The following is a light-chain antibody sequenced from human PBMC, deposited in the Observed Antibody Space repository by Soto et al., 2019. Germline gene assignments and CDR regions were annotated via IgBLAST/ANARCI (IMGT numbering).Light chain of an antibody. V-gene: IGKV3-20*01. J-gene: IGKJ4*01. CDR3: QHFGNDALA. CDR1: QNIYNIY. CDR2: GAS. Sequence: ESVLTQSPGTLSLSPGERATLSCRATQNIYNIYLARYQQRRGQAPRLLIYGASSRATGIPDRFSGSGSGTDFTLTISRLEPEDFGVYYCQHFGNDALAFGGGTKVEIK.